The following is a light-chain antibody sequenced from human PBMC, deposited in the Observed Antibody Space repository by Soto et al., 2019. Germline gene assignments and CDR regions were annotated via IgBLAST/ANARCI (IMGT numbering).Light chain of an antibody. V-gene: IGKV3-20*01. CDR2: GAS. J-gene: IGKJ3*01. CDR1: QSISSSY. CDR3: QQYGSSRFT. Sequence: EIVLTQSPGTLSLSPGERATLSCRASQSISSSYLAWYQQKPGQAPRLLVYGASSRATGIPDRFSGSGSGTYVTLTISRLEPEDFAVYYCQQYGSSRFTFGPGTKVDIK.